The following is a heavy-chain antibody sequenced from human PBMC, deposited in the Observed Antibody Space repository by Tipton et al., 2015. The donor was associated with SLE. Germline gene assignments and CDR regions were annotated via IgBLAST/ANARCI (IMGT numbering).Heavy chain of an antibody. J-gene: IGHJ5*02. CDR3: ARDNYYGSGSSSRWFDP. CDR1: GGSFSGYY. V-gene: IGHV4-59*01. CDR2: IYYSGST. Sequence: TLSLTCAVYGGSFSGYYWSWIQQPPGKGLEWIGYIYYSGSTNYNPSLKSRVTISVDTSKNQFSLKLSSVTAADTAVYYCARDNYYGSGSSSRWFDPWGQETLVTASS. D-gene: IGHD3-10*01.